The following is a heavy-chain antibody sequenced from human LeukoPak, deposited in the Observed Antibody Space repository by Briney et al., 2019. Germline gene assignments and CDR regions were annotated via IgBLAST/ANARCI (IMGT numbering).Heavy chain of an antibody. V-gene: IGHV3-23*01. D-gene: IGHD6-13*01. CDR1: GFTFSSYG. CDR2: ISGSGGST. Sequence: PGGSLRLSCAASGFTFSSYGMSWVRQAPGKGLEWVSAISGSGGSTYYADSVKGRFTISRDNSKNTLYLQMNSLRAEDTAVYYCAKGEYSSSWPFDYWGQGTLVTVSS. CDR3: AKGEYSSSWPFDY. J-gene: IGHJ4*02.